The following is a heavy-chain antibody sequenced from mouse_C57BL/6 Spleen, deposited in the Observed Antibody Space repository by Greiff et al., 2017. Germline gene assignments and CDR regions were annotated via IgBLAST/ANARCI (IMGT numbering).Heavy chain of an antibody. J-gene: IGHJ4*01. CDR1: GYTFTSYW. Sequence: VQLQQPGAELVKPGASVKMSCKASGYTFTSYWITWVKQRPGQGLEWIGDIYPGSGSTNYNEKFKSKATLTVDTSSSTAYMQLSSLTSEDSAVYYCARVYGNYSDYAMDYWGQGTSVTVSS. V-gene: IGHV1-55*01. CDR3: ARVYGNYSDYAMDY. CDR2: IYPGSGST. D-gene: IGHD2-1*01.